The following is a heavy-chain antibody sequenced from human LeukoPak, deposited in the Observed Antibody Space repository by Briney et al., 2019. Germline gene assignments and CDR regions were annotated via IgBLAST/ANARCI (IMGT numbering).Heavy chain of an antibody. V-gene: IGHV3-23*01. CDR2: ISGSGGST. CDR1: GFTFSSYA. Sequence: GGSLRLSCAASGFTFSSYAMSWVRQAPGKGLGWVSAISGSGGSTYYADSVKGRFTISRDNSRNTLYLQMNSLRAEDTAVYYCAKDRGDWLYFDYWGQGTLVTVSS. J-gene: IGHJ4*02. D-gene: IGHD3/OR15-3a*01. CDR3: AKDRGDWLYFDY.